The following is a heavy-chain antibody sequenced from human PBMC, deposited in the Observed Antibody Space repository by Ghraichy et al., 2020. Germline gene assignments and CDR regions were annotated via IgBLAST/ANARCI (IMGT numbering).Heavy chain of an antibody. V-gene: IGHV4-59*01. CDR3: ARGEVVCGGDPFGGYCYYYGMDV. J-gene: IGHJ6*02. CDR1: GGSISSYY. CDR2: IYYSGST. D-gene: IGHD2-21*02. Sequence: SQTLSLTCTVSGGSISSYYWSWIRQPPGKGLEWIGYIYYSGSTNYNPSLKSRVTISVDTSKNQFSLKLSSVTAADTAVYYCARGEVVCGGDPFGGYCYYYGMDVWGQGTTVTVSS.